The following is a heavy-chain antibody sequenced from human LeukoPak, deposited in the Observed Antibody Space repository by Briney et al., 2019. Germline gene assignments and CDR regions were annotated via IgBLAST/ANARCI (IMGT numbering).Heavy chain of an antibody. V-gene: IGHV1-2*02. D-gene: IGHD3-22*01. CDR1: GYTFTDYY. CDR3: ARASYYYDSGGYPGYYFDY. CDR2: INPNSGGT. Sequence: ASVKVSCKASGYTFTDYYMHCVRQAPGQGLEWMGWINPNSGGTNYAQKFQGRVTVTRDTSISTAYMELSRLRSDDTAVYYCARASYYYDSGGYPGYYFDYWGQGTLVTVSS. J-gene: IGHJ4*02.